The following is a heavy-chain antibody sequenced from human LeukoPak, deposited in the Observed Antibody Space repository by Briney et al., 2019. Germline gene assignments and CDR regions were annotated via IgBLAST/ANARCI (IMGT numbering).Heavy chain of an antibody. Sequence: GGSLRLSCAASGFTFRSYWMHWARHAPGKGLVWVSRINSDGSSTSYADSVKGRFTISRDNAKNTLYLQMNSLRAEDTAVYYCARDYYTSGSPNDYWGQGTLVTVSS. J-gene: IGHJ4*02. V-gene: IGHV3-74*01. CDR2: INSDGSST. D-gene: IGHD3-10*01. CDR1: GFTFRSYW. CDR3: ARDYYTSGSPNDY.